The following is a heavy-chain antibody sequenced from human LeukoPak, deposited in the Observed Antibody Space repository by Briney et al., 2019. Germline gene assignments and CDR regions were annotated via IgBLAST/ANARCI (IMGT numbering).Heavy chain of an antibody. CDR2: ISSSGSTI. CDR1: GFTFSSYE. Sequence: GSLRLSCAASGFTFSSYEMNWVRQAPGKGLEWVSYISSSGSTIYYADSVKGRFTISRDNSKNTLYLQMNSLRAEDTAVYYCAKDRSTVSGGDCYFDYWGQGTLVTVSS. D-gene: IGHD2-21*02. J-gene: IGHJ4*02. CDR3: AKDRSTVSGGDCYFDY. V-gene: IGHV3-48*03.